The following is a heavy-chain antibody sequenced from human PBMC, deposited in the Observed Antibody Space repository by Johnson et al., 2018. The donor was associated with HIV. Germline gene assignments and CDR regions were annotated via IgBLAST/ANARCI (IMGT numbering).Heavy chain of an antibody. V-gene: IGHV3-30*02. D-gene: IGHD6-19*01. CDR1: GFTFSSYG. Sequence: QVQLVESGGGVVQPGGSLRLSCAASGFTFSSYGMHWVRQAPGTGLEWVAFIRYDGSNKYYADSVQGRFTISRDNSKNTLYLQMNSLRAEDTAVYYCAKIIGYSSGLEIWGQGTMVTVSS. CDR3: AKIIGYSSGLEI. CDR2: IRYDGSNK. J-gene: IGHJ3*02.